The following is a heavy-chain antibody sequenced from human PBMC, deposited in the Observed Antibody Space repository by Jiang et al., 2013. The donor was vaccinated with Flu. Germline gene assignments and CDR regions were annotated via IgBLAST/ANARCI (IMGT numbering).Heavy chain of an antibody. Sequence: ELLKPSETLSLTCTVSGGSISSSSYYWGWIRQPPGKGLEWIGSIYYSGSTYYNPSLKSRVTISVDTSKNQFSLKLSSVTAADTAVYYCARLWGCSGGSCYIGYYYGM. CDR1: GGSISSSSYY. CDR2: IYYSGST. CDR3: ARLWGCSGGSCYIGYYYGM. V-gene: IGHV4-39*01. J-gene: IGHJ6*01. D-gene: IGHD2-15*01.